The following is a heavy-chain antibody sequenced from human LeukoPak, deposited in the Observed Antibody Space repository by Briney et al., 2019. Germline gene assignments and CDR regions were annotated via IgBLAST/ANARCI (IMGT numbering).Heavy chain of an antibody. CDR1: GFTFSAYG. V-gene: IGHV3-30*18. CDR2: LSDDGSKK. CDR3: AKDSEFLGPTASRTYFAL. D-gene: IGHD3-3*01. Sequence: GGSLRLSCAASGFTFSAYGMHWVRQAPGKGLEWVAVLSDDGSKKYYEDSVKGRFTISRDSSKNTLYLQMDSLRAEDTAVYYCAKDSEFLGPTASRTYFALWGRGTLVTVSS. J-gene: IGHJ2*01.